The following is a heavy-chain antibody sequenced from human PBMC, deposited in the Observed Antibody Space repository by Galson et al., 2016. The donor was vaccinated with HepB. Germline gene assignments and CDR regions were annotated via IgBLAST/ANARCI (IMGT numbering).Heavy chain of an antibody. J-gene: IGHJ6*02. D-gene: IGHD3-3*01. V-gene: IGHV4-30-2*01. CDR1: GGSISSGDYS. Sequence: TLSLTCVVSGGSISSGDYSWSWIRQTPGKGLEWIGYIYYSENTDYNPSLKSRVTISVDRSKNQSSLKLSSMTAADTAVYYCAGRVTILGVVGGSWGMDVWGQGTTVTVS. CDR2: IYYSENT. CDR3: AGRVTILGVVGGSWGMDV.